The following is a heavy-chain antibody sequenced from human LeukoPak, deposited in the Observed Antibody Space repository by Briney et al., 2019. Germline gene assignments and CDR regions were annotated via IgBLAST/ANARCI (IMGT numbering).Heavy chain of an antibody. J-gene: IGHJ4*02. Sequence: APVKVSCKASGGTFSSYAISWVRQAPGQGLEWMGRIIPILGIANYAQKFQGRVTITADKSTSTAYMELSSLRSEDTAVYYCAMGNCSSTSCPGGRYFDYWGQGTLVTVSS. CDR1: GGTFSSYA. D-gene: IGHD2-2*01. CDR3: AMGNCSSTSCPGGRYFDY. V-gene: IGHV1-69*04. CDR2: IIPILGIA.